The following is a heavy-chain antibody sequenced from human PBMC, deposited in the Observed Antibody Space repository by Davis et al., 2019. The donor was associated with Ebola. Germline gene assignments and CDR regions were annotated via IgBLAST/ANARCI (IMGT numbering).Heavy chain of an antibody. CDR3: ARDTPYSGSYLPSYWYFDL. V-gene: IGHV4-61*01. Sequence: PSETLSLTCTVSGGSVSSGSYYWSWIRQPPGKGLEWIGYIYYSGSTNYNPSLKSRVTISVDTSKNQFSLKLSSVTAADTAVYYCARDTPYSGSYLPSYWYFDLWGRGTLVTVSS. CDR1: GGSVSSGSYY. J-gene: IGHJ2*01. D-gene: IGHD1-26*01. CDR2: IYYSGST.